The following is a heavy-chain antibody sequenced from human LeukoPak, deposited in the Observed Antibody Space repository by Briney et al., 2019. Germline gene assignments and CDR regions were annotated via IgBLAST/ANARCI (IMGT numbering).Heavy chain of an antibody. CDR2: INHSGST. CDR3: ARAHFTNIVVVPAAIKGFDP. J-gene: IGHJ5*02. V-gene: IGHV4-34*01. CDR1: GGSFSGYY. Sequence: PSETLSLTCAVYGGSFSGYYWSWIRQPPGKGLEWIGEINHSGSTNYNPSLKSRVTISVDTSKNQFSLKLSSVTAADTAVYYCARAHFTNIVVVPAAIKGFDPWGQGTLVTVFS. D-gene: IGHD2-2*01.